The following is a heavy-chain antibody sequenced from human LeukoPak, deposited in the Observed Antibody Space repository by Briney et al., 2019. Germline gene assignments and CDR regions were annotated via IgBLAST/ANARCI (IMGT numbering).Heavy chain of an antibody. CDR1: GYTFTSYD. J-gene: IGHJ4*02. V-gene: IGHV1-8*01. CDR3: ARDGQLWPDY. CDR2: MNPNSGNT. D-gene: IGHD5-18*01. Sequence: GASVKVSCRASGYTFTSYDINWVRQATGQGLEWMGWMNPNSGNTGYAQKFQGRVTMTRDTSISTAYMELSRLRSDDTAVYYCARDGQLWPDYWGQGTLVTVSS.